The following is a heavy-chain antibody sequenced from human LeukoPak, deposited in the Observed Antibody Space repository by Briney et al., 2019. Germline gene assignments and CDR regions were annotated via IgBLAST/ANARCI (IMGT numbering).Heavy chain of an antibody. CDR2: IKQDGSNK. D-gene: IGHD2-15*01. V-gene: IGHV3-7*01. Sequence: GGSLRLSCAASGFTFSSYWMSWVRQAPGKGLEWVANIKQDGSNKYYADSVKGRFTISRDNSKSTLYLQMNSLRAEDTAVYYCARDYLLSGSHNWFDPWGQGTLVTVSS. CDR1: GFTFSSYW. J-gene: IGHJ5*02. CDR3: ARDYLLSGSHNWFDP.